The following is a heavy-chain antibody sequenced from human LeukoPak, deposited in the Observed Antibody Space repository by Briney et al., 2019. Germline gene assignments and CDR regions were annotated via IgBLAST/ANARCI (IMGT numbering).Heavy chain of an antibody. CDR2: IKGDGSEK. D-gene: IGHD1-26*01. Sequence: GESLRLSCAASGFTFSTYWMAWVRQAPGKGLEWVANIKGDGSEKYHGDSVTGRFTISRDNAKNSLYLQMNSLRAEDTAIYYCASYRVSHGMDVWGQGTTVTVSS. CDR1: GFTFSTYW. CDR3: ASYRVSHGMDV. V-gene: IGHV3-7*01. J-gene: IGHJ6*02.